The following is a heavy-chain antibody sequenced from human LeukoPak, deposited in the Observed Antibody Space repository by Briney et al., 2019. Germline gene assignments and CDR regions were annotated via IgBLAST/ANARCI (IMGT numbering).Heavy chain of an antibody. CDR3: ARGAVLGDYEWFDP. CDR2: IYYSGST. V-gene: IGHV4-59*01. Sequence: SETLSLTCTVSGGSISSYYWSWIRQPPGKGLEWIGYIYYSGSTNYNPSLKSRVTISVDTSKNQFSLKLCSVTAADTAVYYCARGAVLGDYEWFDPWGQGTLVTVSS. J-gene: IGHJ5*02. D-gene: IGHD4-17*01. CDR1: GGSISSYY.